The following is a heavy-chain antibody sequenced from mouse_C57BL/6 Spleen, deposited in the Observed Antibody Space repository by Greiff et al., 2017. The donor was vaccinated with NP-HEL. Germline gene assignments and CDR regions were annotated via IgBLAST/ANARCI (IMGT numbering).Heavy chain of an antibody. D-gene: IGHD6-1*01. J-gene: IGHJ1*03. V-gene: IGHV3-4*01. CDR1: GYSITNGNHW. Sequence: EVQLQQSGPALVKPSQTVSLTCTVTGYSITNGNHWWNWLRQVSGSKLEWIGYISSSGSTDSNPSLKSRISITSDTSKNRLFLQLNSVPNKEIATYDCARGEQPRQWYFDVWGTGTTVTVSS. CDR2: ISSSGST. CDR3: ARGEQPRQWYFDV.